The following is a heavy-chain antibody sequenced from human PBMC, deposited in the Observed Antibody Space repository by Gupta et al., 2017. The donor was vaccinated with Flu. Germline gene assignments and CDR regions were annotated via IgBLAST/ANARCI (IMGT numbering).Heavy chain of an antibody. CDR3: TTGQL. CDR1: GFTFSNAW. CDR2: IKNEADGGTV. D-gene: IGHD6-13*01. J-gene: IGHJ4*02. Sequence: EVKLVDSGGDLVKPGGALRLTCIGSGFTFSNAWISWVRQGPGKGLEWVGLIKNEADGGTVHLATAVQDRCSVSRNDSESIVHVEMKSLKMEDSGVYYCTTGQLWGQGTPVTVS. V-gene: IGHV3-15*05.